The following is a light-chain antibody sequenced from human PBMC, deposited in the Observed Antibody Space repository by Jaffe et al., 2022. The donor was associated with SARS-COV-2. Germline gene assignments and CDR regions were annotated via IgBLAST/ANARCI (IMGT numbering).Light chain of an antibody. CDR1: SSDVGGYNH. Sequence: SALTQPASVSGSPGQSITISCTGTSSDVGGYNHVSWYQHHPGKAPNLIIHDVSDRPSGVSNRFSGSKSGNTASLTISGLQAEDEANYYCGSYGSYSTWVFGGGTKLAVL. CDR3: GSYGSYSTWV. CDR2: DVS. V-gene: IGLV2-14*03. J-gene: IGLJ3*02.